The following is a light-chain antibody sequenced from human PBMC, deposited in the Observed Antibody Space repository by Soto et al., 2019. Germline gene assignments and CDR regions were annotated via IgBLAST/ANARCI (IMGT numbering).Light chain of an antibody. CDR3: LLYYGGVYV. CDR2: STS. CDR1: TGAVTSDNY. V-gene: IGLV7-43*01. J-gene: IGLJ1*01. Sequence: QAVVTQEPSLTVSPGGTVTLTCASSTGAVTSDNYPNWFQLKPGQAPKSVIYSTSNKHSWTPARFSGSLLGGKPALTLSGLQPEDEAEYYCLLYYGGVYVLGSGTKLTVL.